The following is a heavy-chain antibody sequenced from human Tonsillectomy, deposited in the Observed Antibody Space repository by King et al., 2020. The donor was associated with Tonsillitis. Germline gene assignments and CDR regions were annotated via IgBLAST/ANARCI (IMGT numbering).Heavy chain of an antibody. CDR1: GYNFTSYW. CDR2: IYPGDSET. V-gene: IGHV5-51*01. D-gene: IGHD3-16*02. Sequence: GQLVQSGAEVKKPGESLKISCKGSGYNFTSYWIGWVRQMPGKGLEWMGIIYPGDSETRYSPSFQGQVTISADKSITTAYLQWSRLKASDTAMYYCARQSFSGSYHASFIDYWGQGTLVTVSS. J-gene: IGHJ4*02. CDR3: ARQSFSGSYHASFIDY.